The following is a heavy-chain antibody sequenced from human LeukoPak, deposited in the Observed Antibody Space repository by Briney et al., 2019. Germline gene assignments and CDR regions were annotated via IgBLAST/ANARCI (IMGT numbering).Heavy chain of an antibody. CDR1: GFTFSNYW. Sequence: GGSLILSCAVSGFTFSNYWMYWVRQGPGKGLVWVSRLNGDGDYTNYEDSVKGRFTISRDNAKNTLYLQMNSLRAEDTAVYYCVRGSNGWSGMDVWGQGTTVTVSS. CDR2: LNGDGDYT. CDR3: VRGSNGWSGMDV. J-gene: IGHJ6*02. V-gene: IGHV3-74*01. D-gene: IGHD6-19*01.